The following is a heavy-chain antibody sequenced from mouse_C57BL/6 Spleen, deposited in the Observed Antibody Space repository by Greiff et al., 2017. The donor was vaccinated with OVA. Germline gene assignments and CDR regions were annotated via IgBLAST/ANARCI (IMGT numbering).Heavy chain of an antibody. CDR2: IDPSDSYT. D-gene: IGHD2-3*01. V-gene: IGHV1-69*01. Sequence: VKQSCKASGYTFTSYWMHWVKQRPGQGLERIGEIDPSDSYTNYNQKFKGKSTLTVDKSSSAAYMQLSSLTSEDSAVYYCAREKDGYHYFDYWGQGTTLTVSS. CDR1: GYTFTSYW. J-gene: IGHJ2*01. CDR3: AREKDGYHYFDY.